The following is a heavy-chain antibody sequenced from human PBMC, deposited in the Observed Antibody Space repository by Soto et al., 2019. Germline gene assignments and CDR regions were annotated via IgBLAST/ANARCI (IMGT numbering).Heavy chain of an antibody. J-gene: IGHJ6*02. D-gene: IGHD3-10*01. CDR3: ASRSGTMVRGVMDV. CDR1: GGSISSGGYY. V-gene: IGHV4-31*03. CDR2: IYYSGST. Sequence: NPSETLSLTCTVSGGSISSGGYYWSWIRQHPGKGLEWIGYIYYSGSTYYNPSLKSRVTISVDTSKNQFSLKLSSVTAADTAVYYCASRSGTMVRGVMDVWGQGTTVTVSS.